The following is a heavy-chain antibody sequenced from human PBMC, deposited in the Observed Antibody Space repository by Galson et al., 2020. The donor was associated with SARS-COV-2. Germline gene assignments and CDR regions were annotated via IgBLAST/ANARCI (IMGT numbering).Heavy chain of an antibody. Sequence: GESLKISCAASGFTFSSYAMHWVRQAPGKGLEWVAVISYDGSNKYYADSVKGRFTISRDNSKNTLYLQMNSLRAEDTAVYYCASERGHYYDSSGIFDYWGQGTLVTVSS. V-gene: IGHV3-30-3*01. CDR2: ISYDGSNK. CDR3: ASERGHYYDSSGIFDY. CDR1: GFTFSSYA. D-gene: IGHD3-22*01. J-gene: IGHJ4*02.